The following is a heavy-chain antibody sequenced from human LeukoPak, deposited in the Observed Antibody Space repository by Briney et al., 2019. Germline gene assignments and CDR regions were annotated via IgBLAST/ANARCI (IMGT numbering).Heavy chain of an antibody. V-gene: IGHV3-7*01. CDR2: IKQEGSEK. CDR3: ARVSRDYYYYYGMDV. CDR1: GFTLSSYW. J-gene: IGHJ6*02. Sequence: GGSLRLSCAASGFTLSSYWMSGVRQAPGRGVEGVANIKQEGSEKYYVDAVKGRFPISRDNAKTSLYLQMNSLKAEDTAVYYCARVSRDYYYYYGMDVWGQGTTVTVSS.